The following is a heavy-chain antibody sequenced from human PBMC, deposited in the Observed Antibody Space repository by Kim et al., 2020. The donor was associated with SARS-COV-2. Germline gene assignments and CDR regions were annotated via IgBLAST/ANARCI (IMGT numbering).Heavy chain of an antibody. V-gene: IGHV3-33*08. CDR1: GFTFSSYG. CDR3: ARDGPRLMVYAMENWFDP. D-gene: IGHD2-8*01. Sequence: GGSLRLSCAASGFTFSSYGMHWVRQAPGKGLECVAVIWYDGSNKYYADSVKGRFTISRDNSKNTLYLQMNSLRAEDTAVYYCARDGPRLMVYAMENWFDPWGQGTLVTVSS. J-gene: IGHJ5*02. CDR2: IWYDGSNK.